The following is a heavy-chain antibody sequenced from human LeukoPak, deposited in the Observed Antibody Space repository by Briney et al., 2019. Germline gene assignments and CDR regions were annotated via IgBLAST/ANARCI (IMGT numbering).Heavy chain of an antibody. Sequence: AGGSLRLSCAASGFTFSSYAMSWVRQAPGKGREWVSAISGSGGSTYYADSVKGRFTISRDNSKNTLYLQMNSMRAEDTAVYYCAKGIVVVPAAPFDYWGQGTLVTVSS. CDR1: GFTFSSYA. V-gene: IGHV3-23*01. CDR2: ISGSGGST. CDR3: AKGIVVVPAAPFDY. J-gene: IGHJ4*02. D-gene: IGHD2-2*01.